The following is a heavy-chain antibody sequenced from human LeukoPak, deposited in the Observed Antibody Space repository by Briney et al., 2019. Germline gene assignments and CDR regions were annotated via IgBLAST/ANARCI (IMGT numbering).Heavy chain of an antibody. J-gene: IGHJ4*02. CDR2: IYYSGTT. CDR1: GGSTSSYY. V-gene: IGHV4-59*08. Sequence: SSETLSLTCTVSGGSTSSYYWSWIRQPPGKGLEWIGYIYYSGTTNYNPSLKSRVTILVDTSKNQFSLNLSSVTAADTAVYYCARRGIAAACYDYWGQGTLVTVRS. D-gene: IGHD6-13*01. CDR3: ARRGIAAACYDY.